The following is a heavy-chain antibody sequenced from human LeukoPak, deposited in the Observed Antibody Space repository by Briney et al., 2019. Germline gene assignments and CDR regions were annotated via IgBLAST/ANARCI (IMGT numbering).Heavy chain of an antibody. V-gene: IGHV1-2*02. D-gene: IGHD3-10*01. J-gene: IGHJ6*02. CDR2: INPNSGGT. Sequence: ASVKVSCKASGYTFTGYYMHWVRQAPGQGLEWMGWINPNSGGTNYAQKFQGRVTMTRDTSISTAYMELSRLRSDDTAVYYCAQVGVRGVISWGLSCYGMDVWGQGTTVTVSS. CDR1: GYTFTGYY. CDR3: AQVGVRGVISWGLSCYGMDV.